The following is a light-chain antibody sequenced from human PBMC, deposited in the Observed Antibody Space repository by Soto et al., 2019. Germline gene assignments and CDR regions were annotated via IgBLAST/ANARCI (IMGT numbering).Light chain of an antibody. V-gene: IGLV1-47*01. CDR1: SSNIGSNY. J-gene: IGLJ2*01. Sequence: QSVLTQPPSASGTPGQRVTISCSGSSSNIGSNYVYWYQQLPGTAPKLLIYRNNQRPSGVPDRFSGSKSGTSASLAISGLRSEDEDDYYCAAWDDSLSGVLFGGGTKLTGL. CDR2: RNN. CDR3: AAWDDSLSGVL.